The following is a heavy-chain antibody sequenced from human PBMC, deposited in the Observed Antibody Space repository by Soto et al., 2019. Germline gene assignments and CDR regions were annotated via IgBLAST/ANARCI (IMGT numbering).Heavy chain of an antibody. CDR2: IYWDDDK. CDR1: GFSLTTSGVG. Sequence: QITLKESGPTVVKPTETLTLTCTFSGFSLTTSGVGVGWVRQSPGKAPEWLALIYWDDDKRYSTSLKSRLTITKETSKKQVVLTMANVDPADTATYYCAHRVLRTVFGLVTTTAIYFDFWGQGTPVVVSS. J-gene: IGHJ4*02. V-gene: IGHV2-5*02. CDR3: AHRVLRTVFGLVTTTAIYFDF. D-gene: IGHD3-3*01.